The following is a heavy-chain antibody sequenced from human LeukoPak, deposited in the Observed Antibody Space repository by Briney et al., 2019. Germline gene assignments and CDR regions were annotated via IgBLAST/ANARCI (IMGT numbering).Heavy chain of an antibody. D-gene: IGHD1-26*01. V-gene: IGHV3-23*01. J-gene: IGHJ3*02. Sequence: GGSLRLSCAASGFILRNYYMSWVRQAPGKGLERVSAINGSGNSTYYADSVQGRFTISRDNSKNTLYLQMHSLRAEDTAVYYCAKSRWETYAVRAFNIWGQGTMVTVSS. CDR3: AKSRWETYAVRAFNI. CDR1: GFILRNYY. CDR2: INGSGNST.